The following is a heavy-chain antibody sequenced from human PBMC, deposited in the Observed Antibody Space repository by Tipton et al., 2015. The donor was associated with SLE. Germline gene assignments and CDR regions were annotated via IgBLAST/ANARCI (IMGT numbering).Heavy chain of an antibody. Sequence: GSLRLSCAASGFTFSSYGMHWVRQAPGKGLEWVAFIRYDGSNKYYADSVKGRFTISRDNSKNTLYLQMNSLRAEDTAVYYCARDDTPEGWYFDLWGRGTLVTVSS. V-gene: IGHV3-30*02. CDR2: IRYDGSNK. J-gene: IGHJ2*01. CDR1: GFTFSSYG. D-gene: IGHD2-2*02. CDR3: ARDDTPEGWYFDL.